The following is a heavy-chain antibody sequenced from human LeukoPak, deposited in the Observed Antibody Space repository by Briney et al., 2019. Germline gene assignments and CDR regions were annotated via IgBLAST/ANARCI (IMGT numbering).Heavy chain of an antibody. J-gene: IGHJ3*02. D-gene: IGHD5-24*01. CDR1: GFTFSNAW. CDR3: TTDFRSYSWLQLDAFDI. Sequence: GGSLRLSCAASGFTFSNAWMSWVRQAPGKGLEWGGRIKSKTDGGTTEYAGPVKGRVTISRDDSKNRLYLQMNSVKTEDTAVYYCTTDFRSYSWLQLDAFDIWGQGTMVTVSS. V-gene: IGHV3-15*01. CDR2: IKSKTDGGTT.